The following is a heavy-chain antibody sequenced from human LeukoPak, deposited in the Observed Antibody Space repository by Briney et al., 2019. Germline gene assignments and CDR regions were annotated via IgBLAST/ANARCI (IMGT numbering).Heavy chain of an antibody. V-gene: IGHV5-51*01. CDR1: GYTTSSYW. D-gene: IGHD2-8*01. CDR3: ARLAYCSNDVCYSNYYYSMDV. Sequence: GESLKISCKGSGYTTSSYWIGWVRQMPGKGLEWMGIIYDSDTRYSPSFQGQVTISADKSISTAYLQWSSLKASDIAMYYCARLAYCSNDVCYSNYYYSMDVWGKGTTVTVSS. CDR2: IYDSDT. J-gene: IGHJ6*03.